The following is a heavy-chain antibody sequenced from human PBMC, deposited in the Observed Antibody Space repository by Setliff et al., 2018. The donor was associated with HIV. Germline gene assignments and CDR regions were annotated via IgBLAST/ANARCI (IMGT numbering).Heavy chain of an antibody. CDR1: GGSFSGYY. V-gene: IGHV4-34*01. Sequence: PSETLSLTCAVYGGSFSGYYWSWIRQPPGKGLEWSGEINHSGSTNYNPSLKSRVTISVDTSKNQFSLKLSSVTAADTAVYYCAREGQIAARALDYWGQGTLVTVSS. CDR2: INHSGST. CDR3: AREGQIAARALDY. J-gene: IGHJ4*02. D-gene: IGHD6-6*01.